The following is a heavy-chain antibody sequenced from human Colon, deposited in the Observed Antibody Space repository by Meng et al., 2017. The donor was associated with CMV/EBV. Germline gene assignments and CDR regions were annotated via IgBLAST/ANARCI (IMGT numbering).Heavy chain of an antibody. V-gene: IGHV3-53*05. J-gene: IGHJ4*02. D-gene: IGHD3-22*01. CDR3: ARDMYYFESSGSY. Sequence: GGSLRLSCAGSGFFVSNTYINWVRQAPGKGLEWVSVIYPGGSTYYADSVKGRFTMSRDDSKNTLHLQMNSLRLEDTAVYYCARDMYYFESSGSYWGQGTLVTVSS. CDR2: IYPGGST. CDR1: GFFVSNTY.